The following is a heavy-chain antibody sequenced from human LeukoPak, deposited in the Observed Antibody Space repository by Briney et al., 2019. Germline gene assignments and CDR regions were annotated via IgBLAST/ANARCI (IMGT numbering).Heavy chain of an antibody. D-gene: IGHD5-12*01. V-gene: IGHV3-66*01. Sequence: GGSLGLSCAASGFTVSSNYMSWVRQAPGKGLEWVAVMYSGGSTDYADSVKGRFIISRDNSENTLYLQMNSLRAEDTAVYYCARGGSGYDIDYWGQGTLVTVSS. J-gene: IGHJ4*02. CDR1: GFTVSSNY. CDR3: ARGGSGYDIDY. CDR2: MYSGGST.